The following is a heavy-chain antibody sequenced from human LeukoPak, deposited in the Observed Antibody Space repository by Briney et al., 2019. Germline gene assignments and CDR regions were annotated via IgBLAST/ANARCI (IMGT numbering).Heavy chain of an antibody. CDR2: INSDGSST. CDR3: TRGYYGPDY. V-gene: IGHV3-74*01. J-gene: IGHJ4*02. CDR1: GFTFSNYA. Sequence: GGSLRLSCAASGFTFSNYAMHWVRQAPGKGLVWVSRINSDGSSTDYADAVKGRFTISRENAKNALYLQMNSRRAEDTAIYYCTRGYYGPDYWGQGTLVTVPS. D-gene: IGHD3-10*01.